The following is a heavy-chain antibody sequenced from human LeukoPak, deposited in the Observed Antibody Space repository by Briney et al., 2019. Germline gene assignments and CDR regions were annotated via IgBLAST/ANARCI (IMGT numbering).Heavy chain of an antibody. D-gene: IGHD1-26*01. V-gene: IGHV3-23*01. J-gene: IGHJ4*02. Sequence: GGSLRLSCAASGFTFSSIAMSWVRQAPDKGLEWVSTISGSGGGTYYADSVKGRFTVSRDDSKNTLYLQMNSLRADDTAVYYCAKDLGRYRNNFFDYWGQGNLVTVSS. CDR2: ISGSGGGT. CDR3: AKDLGRYRNNFFDY. CDR1: GFTFSSIA.